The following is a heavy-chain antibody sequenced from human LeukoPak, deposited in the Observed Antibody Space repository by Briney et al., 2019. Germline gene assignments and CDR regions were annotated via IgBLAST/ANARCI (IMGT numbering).Heavy chain of an antibody. CDR1: GDSISSYY. Sequence: SETLSLTCTVSGDSISSYYWNWIRQPAGKGLEWIGRIFSSGSTSYNPSLKSRVTMSIDTSKNQFYLRLSSMTAADTAMYYCARMAEAHSDGDSDRFDPWGQGTLVTVSS. CDR2: IFSSGST. V-gene: IGHV4-4*07. D-gene: IGHD4-23*01. J-gene: IGHJ5*02. CDR3: ARMAEAHSDGDSDRFDP.